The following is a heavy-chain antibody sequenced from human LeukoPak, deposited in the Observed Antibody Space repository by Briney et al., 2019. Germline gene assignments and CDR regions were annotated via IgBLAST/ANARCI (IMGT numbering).Heavy chain of an antibody. V-gene: IGHV3-23*01. Sequence: GGSLRLSCAASGFTFSSYGMNWVRQAPGKGLEWVSVINDNGSSTFYADSVKGRFTISRDNSKNTLYLQMNSLRAEDTAVYYCARDTHSGYSSSWYGWAFDYWGQGTLVTVSS. J-gene: IGHJ4*02. D-gene: IGHD6-13*01. CDR3: ARDTHSGYSSSWYGWAFDY. CDR1: GFTFSSYG. CDR2: INDNGSST.